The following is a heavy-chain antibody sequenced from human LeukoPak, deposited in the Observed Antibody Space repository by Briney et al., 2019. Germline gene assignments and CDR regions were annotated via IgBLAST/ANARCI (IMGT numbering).Heavy chain of an antibody. Sequence: GGSLRLSCAASGFIFDDYGMSWVRQAPGKGLQWVSGINWNGGSTGYADSVKGRFTISRDNAKNSLYLQMNSLRAEDTALYYCAKALGGLYYYYGVDVWGQGTTVAVSS. V-gene: IGHV3-20*04. CDR3: AKALGGLYYYYGVDV. CDR2: INWNGGST. J-gene: IGHJ6*02. D-gene: IGHD1-26*01. CDR1: GFIFDDYG.